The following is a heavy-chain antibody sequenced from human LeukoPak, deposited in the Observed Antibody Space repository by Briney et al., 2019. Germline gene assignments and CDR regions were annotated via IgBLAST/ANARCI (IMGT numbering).Heavy chain of an antibody. J-gene: IGHJ4*02. Sequence: GGSLRLSCAASGLTISDSWIHWVRQAPGKGLMWVSRLASDETNKIYADSVKGRFTISTDNAKNTLYLQMNSLRVEDTGIYYCARDAGWGRLDSWGQGALVTVSS. D-gene: IGHD3-16*01. CDR2: LASDETNK. CDR3: ARDAGWGRLDS. V-gene: IGHV3-74*01. CDR1: GLTISDSW.